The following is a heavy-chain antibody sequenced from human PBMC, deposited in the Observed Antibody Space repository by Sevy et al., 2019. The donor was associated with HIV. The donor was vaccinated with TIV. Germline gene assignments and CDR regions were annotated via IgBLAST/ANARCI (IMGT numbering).Heavy chain of an antibody. Sequence: GGSLRLSCAASGFTFATYWMTWVRQAPGKGLEWVAYIKQDGTDKYYVDSVRGRFVISRDNAKNSLYLHMSGLRAEETAVYYCARALADWGSFHYSSWGRGTLVTVSS. CDR3: ARALADWGSFHYSS. D-gene: IGHD3-16*02. J-gene: IGHJ4*02. CDR2: IKQDGTDK. CDR1: GFTFATYW. V-gene: IGHV3-7*01.